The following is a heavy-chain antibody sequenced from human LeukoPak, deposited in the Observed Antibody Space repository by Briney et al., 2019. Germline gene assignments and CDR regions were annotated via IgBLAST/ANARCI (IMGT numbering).Heavy chain of an antibody. CDR3: ARGRQDVNMILVVMAGVYYYRDV. Sequence: PSETLSLTCAVYGGPFSDYYWTWIRQTPGKGLEWIREMSPSGSSTYNPVHRSGDTISVETTMNKFSLKLRSVTAADMAVYYCARGRQDVNMILVVMAGVYYYRDVWSKGTTV. J-gene: IGHJ6*03. CDR2: MSPSGSS. D-gene: IGHD3-22*01. V-gene: IGHV4-34*01. CDR1: GGPFSDYY.